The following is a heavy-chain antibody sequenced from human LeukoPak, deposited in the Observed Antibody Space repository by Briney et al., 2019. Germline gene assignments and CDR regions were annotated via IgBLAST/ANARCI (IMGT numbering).Heavy chain of an antibody. D-gene: IGHD2-21*02. Sequence: PGGSLRLSCAASGFTFSSYAMGWVRQAPGKGLGWVSSISGSGGRTYYADSVKGRFTISRDNSKNTLYLQMNSLRAEDTAVYYCAKAGAYCGGDCYFSAYYFDYWGQETLVTVSS. V-gene: IGHV3-23*01. CDR2: ISGSGGRT. CDR1: GFTFSSYA. CDR3: AKAGAYCGGDCYFSAYYFDY. J-gene: IGHJ4*02.